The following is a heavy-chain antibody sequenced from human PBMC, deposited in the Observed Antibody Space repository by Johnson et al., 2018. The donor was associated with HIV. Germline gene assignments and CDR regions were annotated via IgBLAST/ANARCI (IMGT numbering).Heavy chain of an antibody. CDR3: ARDSVSSGWYVAFDI. J-gene: IGHJ3*02. Sequence: VQLVESGGGVVQPGRSLRFCCVVSGFIFSHHDIDWVRQAPGKGMQWVAVGSSDGSNKHYADSVKGRFTISRDNSKNTLYLQMNSLRAEDTAVYYCARDSVSSGWYVAFDIWGQGTMVTVSS. CDR2: GSSDGSNK. CDR1: GFIFSHHD. D-gene: IGHD6-19*01. V-gene: IGHV3-30-3*01.